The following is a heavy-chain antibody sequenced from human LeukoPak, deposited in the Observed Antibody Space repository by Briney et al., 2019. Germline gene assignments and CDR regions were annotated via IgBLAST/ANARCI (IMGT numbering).Heavy chain of an antibody. Sequence: PGGSLRLSCAASGFTFSSYAMPWVRQAPGKGLEYVSAISSNGGSTYYANSVKGRFTISRDNSKNTLYLQMGSLRAEDMAVYYCARGSEDQFYYFDYWGQGTLVTVSS. CDR1: GFTFSSYA. D-gene: IGHD3-3*01. J-gene: IGHJ4*02. CDR2: ISSNGGST. CDR3: ARGSEDQFYYFDY. V-gene: IGHV3-64*01.